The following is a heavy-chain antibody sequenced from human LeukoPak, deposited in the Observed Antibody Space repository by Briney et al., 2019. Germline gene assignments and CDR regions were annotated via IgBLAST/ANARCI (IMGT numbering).Heavy chain of an antibody. CDR2: ISGSGGST. D-gene: IGHD6-19*01. J-gene: IGHJ4*02. CDR1: GFTYSSYA. V-gene: IGHV3-23*01. CDR3: ATPMPGYSSGSPPDY. Sequence: GGSLRLSCAASGFTYSSYAMSWVRQVPGKGLEWVSAISGSGGSTYYADSVKGRFTISRDNSKNTLYLQMNSLRAEDTAVYYCATPMPGYSSGSPPDYWGQGTLVTVSS.